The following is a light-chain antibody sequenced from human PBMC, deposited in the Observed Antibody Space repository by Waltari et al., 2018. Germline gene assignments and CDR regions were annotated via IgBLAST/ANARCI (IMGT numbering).Light chain of an antibody. CDR3: QQYYSTPQT. J-gene: IGKJ1*01. V-gene: IGKV4-1*01. CDR1: QSLNYW. Sequence: DIQMNQSPSTLSASVGDRVTITCRASQSLNYWLAWYQQKPGQPPKLLIYWASTRESGVPDRFSGSGSGTDFTLTISSLQAEDVAVYYCQQYYSTPQTFGQGTKVEIK. CDR2: WAS.